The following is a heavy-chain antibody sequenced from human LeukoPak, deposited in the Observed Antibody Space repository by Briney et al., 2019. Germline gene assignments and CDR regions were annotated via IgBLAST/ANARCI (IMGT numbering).Heavy chain of an antibody. CDR3: ARPRGYNYGSLDY. CDR2: IYPGDSDT. V-gene: IGHV5-51*01. J-gene: IGHJ4*02. D-gene: IGHD5-18*01. Sequence: GASLKISCKSSGYSFTTYWIAWVRQMPGKGLEWMGIIYPGDSDTRYSPSFQGQVTISADRSISTVYLQWSSLKASDTAVYYCARPRGYNYGSLDYWGQGTLVTVSS. CDR1: GYSFTTYW.